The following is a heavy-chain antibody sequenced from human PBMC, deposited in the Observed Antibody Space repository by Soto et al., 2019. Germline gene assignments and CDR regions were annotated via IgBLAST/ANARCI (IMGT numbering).Heavy chain of an antibody. J-gene: IGHJ6*02. CDR1: GFTFSSYA. CDR3: AKDRAQMGAFWFHYYGLDV. D-gene: IGHD3-16*01. V-gene: IGHV3-23*01. Sequence: GGSLRLSCAASGFTFSSYAMSWVRQAPGKGLEWVSGISGSGVSTYYADSVKGRFTISRDNSKDTLDLQMNSLRAEDTAVYYCAKDRAQMGAFWFHYYGLDVWGQGTTVTVSS. CDR2: ISGSGVST.